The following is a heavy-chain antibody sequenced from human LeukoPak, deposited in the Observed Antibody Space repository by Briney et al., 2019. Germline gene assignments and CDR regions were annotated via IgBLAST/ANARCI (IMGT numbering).Heavy chain of an antibody. V-gene: IGHV4-34*01. CDR2: INHSGST. Sequence: SETLSLTCAVYGGSLSGYYWSWIRQPPGKGLEWIGEINHSGSTNYNPSLKSRVTISVDTSKNQFSLKLSSVTAADTAVYYCARVIAARPFPVLNWFDPWGQGTLVTVSS. CDR3: ARVIAARPFPVLNWFDP. D-gene: IGHD6-6*01. CDR1: GGSLSGYY. J-gene: IGHJ5*02.